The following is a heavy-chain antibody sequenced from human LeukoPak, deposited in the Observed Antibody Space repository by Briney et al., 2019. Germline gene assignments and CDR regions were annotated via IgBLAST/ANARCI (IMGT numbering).Heavy chain of an antibody. CDR3: AKEEGTSMVIDF. D-gene: IGHD5-18*01. J-gene: IGHJ4*02. V-gene: IGHV1-2*02. CDR2: INCNSGDT. Sequence: ASVKVSCKASGYPFTAYYMHWVRQAPGQGLEWMGWINCNSGDTNYAQKFQGRVTMTGDTSITTAYMELSRVTSDDTAVYYCAKEEGTSMVIDFWGQGTLVTVSS. CDR1: GYPFTAYY.